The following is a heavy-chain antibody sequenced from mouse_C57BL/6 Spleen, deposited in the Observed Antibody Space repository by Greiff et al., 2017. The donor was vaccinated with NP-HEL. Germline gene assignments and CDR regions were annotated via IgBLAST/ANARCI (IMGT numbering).Heavy chain of an antibody. CDR1: GFAFTNYL. Sequence: QVQLQQSGAELVRPGTSVKVSCKASGFAFTNYLIEWVKQRPGQGLEWIGVINPGSGGTNYNEKFKGKATLTADKSSSTAYMQLSSLTSEDSAIYFCARNDYDEGYFDYWDQGTTLTVSS. CDR2: INPGSGGT. D-gene: IGHD2-4*01. J-gene: IGHJ2*01. V-gene: IGHV1-54*01. CDR3: ARNDYDEGYFDY.